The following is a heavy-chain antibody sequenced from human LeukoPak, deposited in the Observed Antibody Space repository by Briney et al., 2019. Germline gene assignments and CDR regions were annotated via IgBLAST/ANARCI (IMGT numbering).Heavy chain of an antibody. CDR1: GGSFSGYY. Sequence: SETLSLTCAVYGGSFSGYYWSWIRQPPGKGLEWIGEINHSGSTNYNPSLKGRVTISVDTSKNQFSLKLSSVTAADTAVYYCASRQWLWSYWGQGTLVTVSS. D-gene: IGHD6-19*01. CDR2: INHSGST. CDR3: ASRQWLWSY. J-gene: IGHJ4*02. V-gene: IGHV4-34*01.